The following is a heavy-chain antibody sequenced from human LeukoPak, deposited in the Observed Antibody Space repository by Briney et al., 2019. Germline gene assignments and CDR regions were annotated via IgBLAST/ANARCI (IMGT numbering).Heavy chain of an antibody. CDR2: ISYDGSNK. D-gene: IGHD3-9*01. Sequence: GGSLRLSCAASGFTFSSYAMHWVRQAPGKGLEWVAVISYDGSNKYYADSVKGRFTISRDNSKNTLYLQMNSLRAEDTAVYYCAREGIRYFDWSYGMDVWGQGTTVTVSS. CDR3: AREGIRYFDWSYGMDV. V-gene: IGHV3-30*14. J-gene: IGHJ6*02. CDR1: GFTFSSYA.